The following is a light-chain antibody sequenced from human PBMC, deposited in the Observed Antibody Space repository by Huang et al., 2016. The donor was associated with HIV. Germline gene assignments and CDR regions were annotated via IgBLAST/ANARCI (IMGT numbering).Light chain of an antibody. Sequence: DIHMTQSPSSLSASVGDRVTITCRASQTISNFLNWYQQKSGQAPKLLIYDASTLQSGVPSRFSGGGSGADFTLTITSLQPEDIAVYYCQQSYSPFRVTFGPGTKVDI. CDR3: QQSYSPFRVT. CDR2: DAS. J-gene: IGKJ3*01. V-gene: IGKV1-39*01. CDR1: QTISNF.